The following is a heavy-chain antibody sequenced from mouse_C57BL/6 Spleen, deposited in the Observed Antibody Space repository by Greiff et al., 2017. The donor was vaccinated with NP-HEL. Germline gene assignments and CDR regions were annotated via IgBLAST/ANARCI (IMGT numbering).Heavy chain of an antibody. CDR2: IHPNSGST. D-gene: IGHD1-1*01. J-gene: IGHJ2*01. CDR1: GYTFTSYW. Sequence: QVQLKQPGAELVKPGASVKLSCKASGYTFTSYWMHWVKQRPGQGLEWIGMIHPNSGSTNYNEKFKSKATLTVDKSSSTAYMQLSSLTSEDSAVYYCARKEDYYGSSYVSFDYWGQGTTLTVSS. V-gene: IGHV1-64*01. CDR3: ARKEDYYGSSYVSFDY.